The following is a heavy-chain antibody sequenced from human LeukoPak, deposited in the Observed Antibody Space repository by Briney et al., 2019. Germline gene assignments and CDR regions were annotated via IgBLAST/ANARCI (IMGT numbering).Heavy chain of an antibody. CDR3: ARSPQYYDSSGYSAAVMYNWFDP. J-gene: IGHJ5*02. V-gene: IGHV1-8*03. Sequence: ASVKVSCKASGYTFTSYDINWVRQATGQGLEWMGWMNPNSGNTGYAQKFQGRVTITRNTSISTAYMELSSLRSEDTAVYYCARSPQYYDSSGYSAAVMYNWFDPWGQGTLVTVSS. CDR1: GYTFTSYD. D-gene: IGHD3-22*01. CDR2: MNPNSGNT.